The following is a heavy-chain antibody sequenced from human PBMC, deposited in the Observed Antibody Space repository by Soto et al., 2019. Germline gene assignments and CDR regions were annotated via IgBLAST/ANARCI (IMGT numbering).Heavy chain of an antibody. Sequence: QVQLQESGPGLVKPSQTLSLTCTVSGVSISSGGDYWSWIRQHPGKGLEWIGYMHYSGSTYYNPALNTRPTISVDSSKNYFSLELTSVAPADTAVYYCARYHFGSDIYSNLFDYWGQGTLVAVAS. J-gene: IGHJ4*02. CDR1: GVSISSGGDY. V-gene: IGHV4-31*03. D-gene: IGHD3-10*01. CDR2: MHYSGST. CDR3: ARYHFGSDIYSNLFDY.